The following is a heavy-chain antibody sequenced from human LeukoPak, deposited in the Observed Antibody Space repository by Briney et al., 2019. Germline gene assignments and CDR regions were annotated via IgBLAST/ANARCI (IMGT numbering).Heavy chain of an antibody. CDR2: IIPIFGTA. D-gene: IGHD6-19*01. J-gene: IGHJ3*02. CDR1: GGTFSSYA. V-gene: IGHV1-69*06. CDR3: ARDLAGTNAFDI. Sequence: SVKVSCKASGGTFSSYAISWVRQAPGQGLEWMGGIIPIFGTANYAQKFQGRVTITADKSTSTAYMELSSLRSEDTAVYYCARDLAGTNAFDIWGQGTMVTVSS.